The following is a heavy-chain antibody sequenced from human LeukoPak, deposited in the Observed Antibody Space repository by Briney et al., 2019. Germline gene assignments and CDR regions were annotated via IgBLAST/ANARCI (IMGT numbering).Heavy chain of an antibody. J-gene: IGHJ5*02. CDR1: GFTFSSYW. CDR2: IYYSGST. Sequence: PGGSLRLSCAASGFTFSSYWMSWVRQAPGKGLEWIGYIYYSGSTNYNPSLKSRVTISVDTSMNQFSLKLSSVTAADTAVYYCARVGDSSGYYPNWFDPWGQGTLVTVSS. V-gene: IGHV4-59*01. D-gene: IGHD3-22*01. CDR3: ARVGDSSGYYPNWFDP.